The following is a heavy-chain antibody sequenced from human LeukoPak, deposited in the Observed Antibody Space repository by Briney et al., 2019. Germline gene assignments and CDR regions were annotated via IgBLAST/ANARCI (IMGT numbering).Heavy chain of an antibody. CDR2: IDQDGSAE. V-gene: IGHV3-7*01. CDR1: GFVVNGYY. CDR3: ARAAATGTVDY. D-gene: IGHD1-1*01. J-gene: IGHJ4*02. Sequence: GGSLRLSCAASGFVVNGYYMNWIRLAPGKGLKWVANIDQDGSAEYYVDSMKGRFTISRDNAKNSLYLQMNSLRAEDTAVYYCARAAATGTVDYWGQGTLVTVSS.